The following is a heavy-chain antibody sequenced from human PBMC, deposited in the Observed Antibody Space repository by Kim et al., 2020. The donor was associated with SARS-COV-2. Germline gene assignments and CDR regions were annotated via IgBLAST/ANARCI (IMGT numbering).Heavy chain of an antibody. D-gene: IGHD6-19*01. CDR1: GFTFSNAW. Sequence: GGSLRLSCAASGFTFSNAWMNWVRQPPGKGLEWVGRIKRKSDGETTDYAAPLKGRFTISRDDSENTLYLQMSSLKTEDTAFYYCTTAYNSGRGSSSDYWGQGTLVTVSS. CDR2: IKRKSDGETT. J-gene: IGHJ4*02. CDR3: TTAYNSGRGSSSDY. V-gene: IGHV3-15*01.